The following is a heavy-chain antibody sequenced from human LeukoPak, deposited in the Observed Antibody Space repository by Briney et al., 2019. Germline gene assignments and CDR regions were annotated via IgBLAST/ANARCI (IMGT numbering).Heavy chain of an antibody. D-gene: IGHD2-21*01. CDR2: ICGSGGST. Sequence: GGSLRLSCAASGFTFSSYAMSWVRQAPGKGLEWVSAICGSGGSTYYADSVKGRFTISRYNSKNTLYLQMNSLRAEDTAVYYCAKPLPGIVVVNAKRGYWGQGALVTVSS. CDR3: AKPLPGIVVVNAKRGY. J-gene: IGHJ4*02. CDR1: GFTFSSYA. V-gene: IGHV3-23*01.